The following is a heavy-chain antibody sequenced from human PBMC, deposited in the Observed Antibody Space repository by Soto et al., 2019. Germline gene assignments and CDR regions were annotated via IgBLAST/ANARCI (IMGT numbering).Heavy chain of an antibody. CDR3: VRKAACGGDCYAFDS. D-gene: IGHD2-21*02. Sequence: QVQLVQSGAEVKKPGSSVKISCRASGGTFSSNTINWVRQAAGQGLEWMGGIIPLFGTANYAEKFQGRITITADKSTKTEYMELRSLRSDDTAVYYCVRKAACGGDCYAFDSWGQGTLVTVSS. CDR2: IIPLFGTA. V-gene: IGHV1-69*06. J-gene: IGHJ4*02. CDR1: GGTFSSNT.